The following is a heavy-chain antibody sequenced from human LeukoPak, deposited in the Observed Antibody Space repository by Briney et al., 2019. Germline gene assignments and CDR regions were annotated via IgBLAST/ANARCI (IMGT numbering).Heavy chain of an antibody. V-gene: IGHV3-21*01. CDR1: GFTFSSYA. J-gene: IGHJ3*01. CDR2: ISSTSSYI. D-gene: IGHD3-22*01. CDR3: ARSRNYYDSSDPEAFDV. Sequence: GGSLRLSCAASGFTFSSYAMSWVRQAPGKGLEWVSLISSTSSYIFYADSVRGRFTIFRHNGENSLFLQMNSLRAEDTAVYYCARSRNYYDSSDPEAFDVWGQGTMVTVSS.